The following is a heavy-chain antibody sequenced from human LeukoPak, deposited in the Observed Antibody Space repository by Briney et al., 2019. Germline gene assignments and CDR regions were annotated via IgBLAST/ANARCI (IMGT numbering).Heavy chain of an antibody. J-gene: IGHJ4*02. CDR1: GYTFTSYG. Sequence: ASVKVSCKASGYTFTSYGISWVRQAPGQGLEWMGWINPNSGGTNYAQKFQGRVTMTRDTSISTAYMELSRPRSDDTAVYYCARTAGHDYWGQGTLVTVSS. CDR3: ARTAGHDY. D-gene: IGHD6-13*01. V-gene: IGHV1-2*02. CDR2: INPNSGGT.